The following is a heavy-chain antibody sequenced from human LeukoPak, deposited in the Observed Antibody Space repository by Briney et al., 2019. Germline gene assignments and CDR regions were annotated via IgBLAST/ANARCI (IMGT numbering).Heavy chain of an antibody. J-gene: IGHJ5*02. CDR2: ISAYNGNT. CDR3: ARSYPTYGSGSYFGRNWFDP. Sequence: ASVKVSCKASGYTFTSYGISWVRQAPGQGLEWMGWISAYNGNTNYAQKLQGRVTMTTDTSTSTAYMKLRSLRSDDTAVYYCARSYPTYGSGSYFGRNWFDPWGQGTLVTVSS. V-gene: IGHV1-18*01. D-gene: IGHD3-10*01. CDR1: GYTFTSYG.